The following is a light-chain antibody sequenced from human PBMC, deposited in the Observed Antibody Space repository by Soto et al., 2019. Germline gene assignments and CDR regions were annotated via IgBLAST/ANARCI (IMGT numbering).Light chain of an antibody. CDR2: SNN. CDR1: SSNIGSNT. CDR3: AAWDYTLNAYV. V-gene: IGLV1-44*01. J-gene: IGLJ1*01. Sequence: QPVLTQPPSTSGTPGQRVTFSCSGGSSNIGSNTVNWYQHLPGTAPKLLIYSNNQRPSGVPDRFSGSESGTSASLAVRGLQSEDEADYYCAAWDYTLNAYVFGTGPKVTVL.